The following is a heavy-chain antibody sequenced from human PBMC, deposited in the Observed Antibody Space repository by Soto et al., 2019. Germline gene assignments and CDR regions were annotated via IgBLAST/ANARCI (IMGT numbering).Heavy chain of an antibody. Sequence: EVQLLESGGGLVQPGGSLRLSCAASGFTFSSYGMSWVRQAPGKGLEWVSAISSSGGSTYYADSVKGRFTISRDNSKNTLYLQMNSLRAEDTAVYYCAKDWLAVRGEPPTDWGQGTLVTVSS. CDR1: GFTFSSYG. CDR3: AKDWLAVRGEPPTD. D-gene: IGHD3-10*01. J-gene: IGHJ4*02. V-gene: IGHV3-23*01. CDR2: ISSSGGST.